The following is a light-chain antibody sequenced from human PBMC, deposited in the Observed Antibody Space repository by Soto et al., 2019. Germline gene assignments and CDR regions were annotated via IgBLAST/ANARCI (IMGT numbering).Light chain of an antibody. V-gene: IGKV1-9*01. CDR1: QGINSY. CDR3: QQLYTYPLT. J-gene: IGKJ4*01. Sequence: DIQLTQSPSFLSASVGDRVTVTCRAGQGINSYLAWYQQKPGKAPKLLIYTASTLQSGVPSRFSGSGSGTEFTLTITSLQPEDFAAYYCQQLYTYPLTFGGGTKVDIK. CDR2: TAS.